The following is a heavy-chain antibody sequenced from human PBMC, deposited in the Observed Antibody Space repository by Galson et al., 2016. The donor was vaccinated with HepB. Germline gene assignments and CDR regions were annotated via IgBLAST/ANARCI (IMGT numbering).Heavy chain of an antibody. V-gene: IGHV4-61*01. Sequence: SETLSLTCTVSGDSVSSGTYYWSWIRQPPGKGLEWIAYIYYSGSTYYNPSLKSRVTISVDTSKNQFSLKLSSVTAADTAVYYCARGGSGSYIDAFDIWGQGTMVTVS. CDR3: ARGGSGSYIDAFDI. J-gene: IGHJ3*02. D-gene: IGHD1-26*01. CDR1: GDSVSSGTYY. CDR2: IYYSGST.